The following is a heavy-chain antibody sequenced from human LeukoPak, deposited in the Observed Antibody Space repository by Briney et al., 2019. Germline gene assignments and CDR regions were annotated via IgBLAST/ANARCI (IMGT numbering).Heavy chain of an antibody. Sequence: GGSLRLSCVASGFTFSNYEMNWVRQAPGKGLEWVSHISSSGSTMHYADSVKGRFTISKDNARNSLFLQMNSLRGEDTAVYYCVRDESGDYHFDYWGQGTLVTVSS. J-gene: IGHJ4*02. CDR1: GFTFSNYE. CDR3: VRDESGDYHFDY. CDR2: ISSSGSTM. V-gene: IGHV3-48*03. D-gene: IGHD4-17*01.